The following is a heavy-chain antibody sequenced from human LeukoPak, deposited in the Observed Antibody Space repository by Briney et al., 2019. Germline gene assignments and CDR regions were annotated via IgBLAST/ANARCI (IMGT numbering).Heavy chain of an antibody. CDR1: GFTFSSYS. J-gene: IGHJ4*02. Sequence: PGGSLRLSCAASGFTFSSYSMNWVRQAPGKGLEWVSSISSSSSYIYYADSVKGRFTISRDNAKNSLYLQINSLRAEDTAVYYCARGRSTMVRGVISNYFDYWGQRTLVTVSS. D-gene: IGHD3-10*01. V-gene: IGHV3-21*01. CDR2: ISSSSSYI. CDR3: ARGRSTMVRGVISNYFDY.